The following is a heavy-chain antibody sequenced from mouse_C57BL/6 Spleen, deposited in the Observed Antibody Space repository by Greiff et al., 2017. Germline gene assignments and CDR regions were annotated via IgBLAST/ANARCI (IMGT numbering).Heavy chain of an antibody. J-gene: IGHJ3*01. CDR3: ARNWDEGWFAY. CDR2: ISSGSSTI. V-gene: IGHV5-17*01. D-gene: IGHD4-1*01. Sequence: EVMLVESGGGLVKPGGSLKLSCAASGFTFSDYGMHCVRQAPEKGLEWVAYISSGSSTIYYADTVKGRFTISRDNAKNTLFLQMTSLRSEDTAMYYCARNWDEGWFAYWGQGTLVTVSA. CDR1: GFTFSDYG.